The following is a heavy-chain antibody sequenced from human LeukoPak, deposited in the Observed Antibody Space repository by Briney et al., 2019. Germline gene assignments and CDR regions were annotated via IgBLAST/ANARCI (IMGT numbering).Heavy chain of an antibody. CDR1: GYSISSGYF. CDR3: ARGVRRITMVRGVNWFDP. J-gene: IGHJ5*02. CDR2: IYHSGST. V-gene: IGHV4-38-2*02. Sequence: PSDTLSLTCTVSGYSISSGYFWGWIRQPPGKGLEWIGSIYHSGSTYYNPSLKSRVTISVDTSKNQFSLKLSSVPAAGTAVYYRARGVRRITMVRGVNWFDPWGQGTLVTVSS. D-gene: IGHD3-10*01.